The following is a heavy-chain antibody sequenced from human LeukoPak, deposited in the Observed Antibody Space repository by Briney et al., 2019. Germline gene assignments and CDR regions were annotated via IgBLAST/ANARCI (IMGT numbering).Heavy chain of an antibody. D-gene: IGHD3-22*01. CDR2: INSDGSST. Sequence: GGSLGLSCAASGFTFSSYWMHWVRQAPGKGLVWVSRINSDGSSTSYADSVKGRFTISRDNAKNTLYLQMNSLRAEDTAVYYCARYYYDSSGYYSFDYWGQGTLVTVSS. V-gene: IGHV3-74*01. J-gene: IGHJ4*02. CDR1: GFTFSSYW. CDR3: ARYYYDSSGYYSFDY.